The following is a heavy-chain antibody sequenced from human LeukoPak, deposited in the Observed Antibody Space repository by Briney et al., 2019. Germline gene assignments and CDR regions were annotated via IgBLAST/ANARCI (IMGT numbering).Heavy chain of an antibody. D-gene: IGHD3-3*01. Sequence: SVKVSCKASGVTFSDYALNWVRQAPGQGLEWMGVFIPILDTANSTQKFQGRLTITADKSTNTVYRELSSLRFDDTAVYFCAGIPVFGVVLHQEPVWGKGTTVTVSS. CDR1: GVTFSDYA. CDR2: FIPILDTA. J-gene: IGHJ6*03. CDR3: AGIPVFGVVLHQEPV. V-gene: IGHV1-69*10.